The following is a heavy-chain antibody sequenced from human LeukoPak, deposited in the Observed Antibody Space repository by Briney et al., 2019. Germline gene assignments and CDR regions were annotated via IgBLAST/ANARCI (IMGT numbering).Heavy chain of an antibody. Sequence: PGGSLRLSCAASGFTFSSYWMNWVRQAPGKGLVWVSRIASDGSSTTYADSVKGRFSISRDNAKNTLYLQMNSLRVEDTAVYYCARDGVAAGIYFDYWGQGTLVTVSS. CDR1: GFTFSSYW. CDR2: IASDGSST. J-gene: IGHJ4*02. CDR3: ARDGVAAGIYFDY. V-gene: IGHV3-74*01. D-gene: IGHD6-13*01.